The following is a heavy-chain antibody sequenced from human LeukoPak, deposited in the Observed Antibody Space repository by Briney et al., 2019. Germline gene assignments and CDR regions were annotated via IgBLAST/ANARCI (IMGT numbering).Heavy chain of an antibody. CDR3: ARGPSITMVRGGQWYYYMDV. V-gene: IGHV1-3*03. CDR2: INTVNGNT. Sequence: ASVKVSCKASGYTFTNYIMHWVRQAPGQRLEWMGWINTVNGNTKYSQEFQGRVTITRDTSASTAYMELSSLRSEDTAVYYCARGPSITMVRGGQWYYYMDVWGKGTTVTISS. D-gene: IGHD3-10*01. CDR1: GYTFTNYI. J-gene: IGHJ6*03.